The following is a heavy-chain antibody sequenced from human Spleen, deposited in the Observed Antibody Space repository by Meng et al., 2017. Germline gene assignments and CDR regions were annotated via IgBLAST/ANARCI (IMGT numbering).Heavy chain of an antibody. CDR3: AHRPYASGVRRDFDY. CDR1: GFSVSTRGVG. Sequence: QITLKESGPTLVKPTQTLTLTCTFSGFSVSTRGVGVGWIRQPPGKALEWLALIYWDDDKRYSPSLKGRLTITRDTSKNQVVLTMTNMDPVDTATYYCAHRPYASGVRRDFDYWGQGTLVTVSS. J-gene: IGHJ4*02. D-gene: IGHD3-10*01. CDR2: IYWDDDK. V-gene: IGHV2-5*02.